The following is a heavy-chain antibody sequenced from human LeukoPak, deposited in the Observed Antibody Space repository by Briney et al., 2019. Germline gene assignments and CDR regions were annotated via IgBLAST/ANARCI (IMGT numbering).Heavy chain of an antibody. Sequence: GGSLRLSCSASGFTFSSHAMHWVRQAPGKGLEYVSAISSNGGSTYYADSVKGRFTISRDNSKNTLYLQMSSLRAEDTAVYYCVKDRHCSSTSCYAPFDYWGQGTLVTVSS. CDR3: VKDRHCSSTSCYAPFDY. CDR2: ISSNGGST. D-gene: IGHD2-2*01. V-gene: IGHV3-64D*06. J-gene: IGHJ4*02. CDR1: GFTFSSHA.